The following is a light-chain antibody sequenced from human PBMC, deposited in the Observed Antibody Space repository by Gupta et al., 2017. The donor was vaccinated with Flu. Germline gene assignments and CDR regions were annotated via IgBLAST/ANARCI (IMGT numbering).Light chain of an antibody. J-gene: IGLJ1*01. CDR2: RGS. CDR1: NLGDKH. CDR3: QAWDTSLYV. V-gene: IGLV3-1*01. Sequence: ITCSGHNLGDKHVYWYQQKAGQPPLLVIYRGSSRPSGIPERFSGSNSGNTATLTIIGTQAMDEADYFCQAWDTSLYVFGTGTKVTVL.